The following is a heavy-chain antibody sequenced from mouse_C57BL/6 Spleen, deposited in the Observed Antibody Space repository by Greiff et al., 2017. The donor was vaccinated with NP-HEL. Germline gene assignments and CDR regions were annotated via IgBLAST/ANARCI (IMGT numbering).Heavy chain of an antibody. D-gene: IGHD1-1*01. V-gene: IGHV14-3*01. CDR3: ARSHHYYGSSPWFGY. J-gene: IGHJ2*01. Sequence: VQLKQSVAELVRPGASVKLSCTASGFNIKNTYMHWVKQRPEQGLEWIGRIDPANGNTKYAPKFQGKATITADTSSNTAYLQLSSLTSEDTAIYYCARSHHYYGSSPWFGYWGQGTTLTVSS. CDR2: IDPANGNT. CDR1: GFNIKNTY.